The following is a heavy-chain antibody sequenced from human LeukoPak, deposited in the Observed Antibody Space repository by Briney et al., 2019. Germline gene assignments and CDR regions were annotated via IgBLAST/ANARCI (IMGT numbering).Heavy chain of an antibody. CDR1: GFSFSTYA. D-gene: IGHD6-19*01. Sequence: PGGSLRLSCEASGFSFSTYAMTWVRQAPGKGLEWVASIDAGGGDTYHSDSMKGRFTISSDNSMNTLYLQMDSLRADDTAVYYCGKPAKYWLVRGNGVDVWGQGTTVTVSS. CDR2: IDAGGGDT. J-gene: IGHJ6*02. V-gene: IGHV3-23*01. CDR3: GKPAKYWLVRGNGVDV.